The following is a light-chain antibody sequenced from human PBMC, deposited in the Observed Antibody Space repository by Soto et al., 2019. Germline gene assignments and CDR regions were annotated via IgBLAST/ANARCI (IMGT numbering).Light chain of an antibody. CDR3: QQYGSSQVT. Sequence: EIVLTQSPGTLSLSPGERTTLSCRASQSVTSSFLAWYQQKPGQAPRLLIYGASSRDTGIPDRFSGSGSGTDFTLTISRLEPEDSEVYYCQQYGSSQVTFGQGTKVEIK. CDR2: GAS. J-gene: IGKJ1*01. CDR1: QSVTSSF. V-gene: IGKV3-20*01.